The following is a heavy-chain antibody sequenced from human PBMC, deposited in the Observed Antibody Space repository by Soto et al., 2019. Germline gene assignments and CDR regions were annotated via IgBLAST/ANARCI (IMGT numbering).Heavy chain of an antibody. V-gene: IGHV3-21*01. J-gene: IGHJ4*02. CDR3: ASGRGGHDY. D-gene: IGHD3-16*01. CDR1: GFTFSSYS. CDR2: ISSSSSYI. Sequence: EVQLVESGGGLVKPGGSVRLSCAASGFTFSSYSMNWVRQAPGKGLEWVSSISSSSSYIYYADSVKGRFTISRDNAKNSLYLQMNSLRAEDTAVYYCASGRGGHDYWGQGTLVTVSS.